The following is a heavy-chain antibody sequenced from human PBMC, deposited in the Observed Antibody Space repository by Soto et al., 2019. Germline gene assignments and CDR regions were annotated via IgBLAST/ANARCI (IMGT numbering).Heavy chain of an antibody. Sequence: SETLSLTCTVSGGSISSYYWSWIRQPPGKGLEWIGYIYYSGSTNYNPSLKSRFTISRDNAKNSLYLQMNSLRAEDTAVYYCVRGYDILTGKADWFDPWGQGTLVTVSS. D-gene: IGHD3-9*01. CDR1: GGSISSYY. CDR3: VRGYDILTGKADWFDP. CDR2: IYYSGST. V-gene: IGHV4-59*03. J-gene: IGHJ5*02.